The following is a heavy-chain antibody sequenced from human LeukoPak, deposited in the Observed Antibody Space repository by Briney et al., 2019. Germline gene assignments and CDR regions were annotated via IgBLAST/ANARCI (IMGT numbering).Heavy chain of an antibody. CDR2: INSDGKTT. D-gene: IGHD3-10*01. Sequence: GGSLRLSCAASGFTFSSYWRYWVRQAPGKGLVWVSRINSDGKTTNYADSVKGRSTISRDNAKNTLYLQMNSLRAEDTAVYYCTRDITLTRGGRSDYWGQGTLVTVSA. V-gene: IGHV3-74*01. J-gene: IGHJ4*02. CDR3: TRDITLTRGGRSDY. CDR1: GFTFSSYW.